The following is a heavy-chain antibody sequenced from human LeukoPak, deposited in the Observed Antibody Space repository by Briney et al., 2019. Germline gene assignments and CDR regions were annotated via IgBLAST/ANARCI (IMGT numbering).Heavy chain of an antibody. J-gene: IGHJ4*02. D-gene: IGHD5-18*01. CDR3: ARASWLLDTAMAPGY. Sequence: GASVKVSCKASGGTFSSYAISWVRQAPGQGLEWMGRIIPILGIANYAQKFQGRVTITADKSTSTAYMELSSLRSEDTAVYYCARASWLLDTAMAPGYWGQGTLVTVSS. CDR2: IIPILGIA. CDR1: GGTFSSYA. V-gene: IGHV1-69*04.